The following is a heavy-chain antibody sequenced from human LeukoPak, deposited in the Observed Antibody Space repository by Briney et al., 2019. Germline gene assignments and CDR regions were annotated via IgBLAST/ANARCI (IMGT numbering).Heavy chain of an antibody. CDR2: IRSKAYGGTT. CDR1: GFTFGDYA. D-gene: IGHD1-26*01. CDR3: TRDPEYSGIDY. J-gene: IGHJ4*02. Sequence: HPGGSLRLSCAASGFTFGDYAMSWVRQAPGKVLEWVGFIRSKAYGGTTEYAASVKGRFTISGDDSKSIAYLQMNSLKTEDTAVYYCTRDPEYSGIDYWGQGTLVTVSS. V-gene: IGHV3-49*04.